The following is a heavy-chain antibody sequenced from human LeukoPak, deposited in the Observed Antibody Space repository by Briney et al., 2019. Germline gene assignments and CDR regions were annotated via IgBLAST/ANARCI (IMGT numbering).Heavy chain of an antibody. V-gene: IGHV3-23*01. CDR1: GFTFSSYG. D-gene: IGHD6-13*01. Sequence: GGSLRLSCAASGFTFSSYGMHWVRQAPGKGLEWGSDITGSGGTTSYADSVKGRFTISRDNSKNTVYLQMNSLRAEDTAVYYCAKDSDELIAAAYNWFDPWGQGTLVTVSS. J-gene: IGHJ5*02. CDR3: AKDSDELIAAAYNWFDP. CDR2: ITGSGGTT.